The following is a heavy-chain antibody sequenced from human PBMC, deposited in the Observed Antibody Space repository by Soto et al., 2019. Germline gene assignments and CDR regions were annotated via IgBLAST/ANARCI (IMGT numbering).Heavy chain of an antibody. CDR2: INPNSGGT. CDR1: GYTFTGYY. CDR3: ASSLDYGENPMDV. D-gene: IGHD4-17*01. Sequence: ASVKVSCKASGYTFTGYYIHWVRQAPGQGLEWMGWINPNSGGTNYAQKFQGRVTMTRDTSISTAYMELSRLRSDDTAVYYCASSLDYGENPMDVWGQGTTVTVSS. J-gene: IGHJ6*02. V-gene: IGHV1-2*02.